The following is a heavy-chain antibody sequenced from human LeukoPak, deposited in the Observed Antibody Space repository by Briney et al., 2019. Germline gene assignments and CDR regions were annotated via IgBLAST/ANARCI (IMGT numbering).Heavy chain of an antibody. J-gene: IGHJ4*02. CDR1: GFTFSSYA. CDR3: AKDWVADPMLLFDY. D-gene: IGHD4/OR15-4a*01. V-gene: IGHV3-23*01. Sequence: GGSLRLSCAASGFTFSSYAMSWVRQAPGKGLEWVSAISGSGGSTYYADPVKGRFTISRDNSKNALYLQMNSLRAEDTAVYYCAKDWVADPMLLFDYWGQGTLVTVSS. CDR2: ISGSGGST.